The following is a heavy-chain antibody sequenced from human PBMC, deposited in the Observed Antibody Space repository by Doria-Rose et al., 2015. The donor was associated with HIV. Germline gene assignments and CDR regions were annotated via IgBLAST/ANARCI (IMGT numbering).Heavy chain of an antibody. CDR3: ARIKSSRWYHKYYFDF. CDR1: GVSLSSPGMG. V-gene: IGHV2-26*01. D-gene: IGHD6-13*01. CDR2: IFSDDGR. Sequence: ESGPVLVKPTETLTLTCTVSGVSLSSPGMGVSWIRQPPGKALEWLANIFSDDGRSYNTSLKSRLTISRSTSKRQVVLTMTDMDPVDTATYYCARIKSSRWYHKYYFDFWGRGTLVIVSA. J-gene: IGHJ4*02.